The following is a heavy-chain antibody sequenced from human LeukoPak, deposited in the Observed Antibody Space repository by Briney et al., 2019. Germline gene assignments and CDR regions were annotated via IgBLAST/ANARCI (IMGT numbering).Heavy chain of an antibody. V-gene: IGHV3-9*01. CDR3: AKDDSYDSGSFDY. CDR2: ISWNSGSI. CDR1: GFTFSSYS. J-gene: IGHJ4*02. Sequence: PGGSLRLSCAASGFTFSSYSMNWVRQAPGKGLEWVSGISWNSGSIGYADSVKGRFTISRDNAKNSLYLQMNSLRAEDTALYYCAKDDSYDSGSFDYWGQGTLVTVSS. D-gene: IGHD1-26*01.